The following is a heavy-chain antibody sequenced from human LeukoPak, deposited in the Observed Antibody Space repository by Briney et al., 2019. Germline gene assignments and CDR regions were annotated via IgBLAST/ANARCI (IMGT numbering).Heavy chain of an antibody. V-gene: IGHV3-30*04. Sequence: PGGSLRLSCAASGFTFSSYAMHWVRQAPGKGLEWVVVIPYDGSNKYYADSVKGRFTISRDNSKNTLYLQMNSLRAEDTAVYYCARATTYYYDSSGYQVDYWGQGTLVTVSS. CDR2: IPYDGSNK. J-gene: IGHJ4*02. CDR3: ARATTYYYDSSGYQVDY. D-gene: IGHD3-22*01. CDR1: GFTFSSYA.